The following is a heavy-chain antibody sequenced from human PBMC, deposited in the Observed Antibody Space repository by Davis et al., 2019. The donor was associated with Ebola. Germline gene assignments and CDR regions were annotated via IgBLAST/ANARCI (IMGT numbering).Heavy chain of an antibody. CDR2: ISRDGGST. CDR1: GFTYDDYA. V-gene: IGHV3-43*02. D-gene: IGHD1-26*01. Sequence: GESLKTPCAAPGFTYDDYAMHLVRQAPGKSLEWVSLISRDGGSTYYADSVKRRFTISRDNGKNSLYLQMNSLRTEDTALYYCAKDGRYSGSYYYYYYGMDVWGQGTTVTVSS. CDR3: AKDGRYSGSYYYYYYGMDV. J-gene: IGHJ6*02.